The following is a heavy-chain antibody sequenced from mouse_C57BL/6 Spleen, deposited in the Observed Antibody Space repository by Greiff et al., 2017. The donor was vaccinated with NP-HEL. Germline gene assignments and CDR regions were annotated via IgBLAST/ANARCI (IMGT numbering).Heavy chain of an antibody. CDR2: IDPSDSYT. J-gene: IGHJ2*01. CDR3: ARVYYGTPYFDY. D-gene: IGHD1-1*01. CDR1: GYTFTSYW. V-gene: IGHV1-69*01. Sequence: QVQLQQPGAELVMPGASVKLSCKASGYTFTSYWMHWVKQRPGQGLEWIGEIDPSDSYTNYNQKFKGKSTLTVDKSSSTAYMQLSSLTSEDSAVYYCARVYYGTPYFDYWGQGTTLTVSS.